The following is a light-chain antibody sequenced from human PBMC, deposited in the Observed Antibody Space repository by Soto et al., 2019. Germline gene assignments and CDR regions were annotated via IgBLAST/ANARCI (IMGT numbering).Light chain of an antibody. CDR3: QHYGGSPSLFT. J-gene: IGKJ3*01. CDR2: ETS. Sequence: EIVLTQSPGTLSLSPGERATLSCRASQSVSGSYLAWYQQKPGQAPRLFIYETSRRATGIPDRFSGSGSGTDFTLTISRLEPEDSAVYYCQHYGGSPSLFTFGPGTKVDI. CDR1: QSVSGSY. V-gene: IGKV3-20*01.